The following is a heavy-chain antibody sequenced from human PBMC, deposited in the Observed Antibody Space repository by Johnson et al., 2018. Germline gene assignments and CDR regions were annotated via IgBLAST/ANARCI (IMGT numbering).Heavy chain of an antibody. V-gene: IGHV3-9*01. D-gene: IGHD3-22*01. J-gene: IGHJ3*01. CDR2: INWHSGNI. CDR1: GFTFADYA. Sequence: VQLVESGGGLVRPGWSLRLSCAASGFTFADYAMHWVRQAPGKGLVWVSGINWHSGNIVYADSVKGRFTISRDNAKKSLYLQMNMLRAEDTAFFYCSKAKDSSVHDAFDLWGQGTMVTVSS. CDR3: SKAKDSSVHDAFDL.